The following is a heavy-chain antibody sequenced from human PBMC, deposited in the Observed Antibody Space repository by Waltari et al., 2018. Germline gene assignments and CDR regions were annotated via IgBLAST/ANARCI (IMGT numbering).Heavy chain of an antibody. Sequence: EVQLVESGGHLVQPGGYLRLSCSVSGFTLSNYDMNWVRQAPGKSLELISFISSSALTIHYAASVKGRFAVSRDNAKNSLYLQMNNLRAEDTAFYFCARERGYDYGIDHWGQGTLVTVSS. CDR2: ISSSALTI. V-gene: IGHV3-48*03. D-gene: IGHD5-18*01. CDR3: ARERGYDYGIDH. J-gene: IGHJ4*02. CDR1: GFTLSNYD.